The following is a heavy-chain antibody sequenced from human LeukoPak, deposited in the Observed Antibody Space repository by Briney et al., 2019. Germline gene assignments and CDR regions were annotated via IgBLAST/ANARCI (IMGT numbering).Heavy chain of an antibody. J-gene: IGHJ4*02. CDR1: GFTFSSYA. D-gene: IGHD6-19*01. CDR3: ARSAVGPIVVAGLDY. Sequence: GGSLRLXCAASGFTFSSYAMSWVRQAPGKGLEWVSAISGSGGSTYYADSVKGRFTISRDNSKNTLYLQMNSLRAEDTAVYYCARSAVGPIVVAGLDYWGQGTLSPSPQ. CDR2: ISGSGGST. V-gene: IGHV3-23*01.